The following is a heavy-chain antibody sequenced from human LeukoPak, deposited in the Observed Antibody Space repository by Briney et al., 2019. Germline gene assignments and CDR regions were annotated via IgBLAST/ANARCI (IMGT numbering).Heavy chain of an antibody. J-gene: IGHJ3*02. Sequence: SETLSLTCTVSGDSISSYYWSWIRQPPGRGLEWLGYFYYSGSTNYNPSLKSRVTISVDTSKSQFSLKLSSVTAADTAVYYCARDRTTSTRGAFDIWGQETMVTVSS. D-gene: IGHD1-1*01. CDR3: ARDRTTSTRGAFDI. V-gene: IGHV4-59*01. CDR2: FYYSGST. CDR1: GDSISSYY.